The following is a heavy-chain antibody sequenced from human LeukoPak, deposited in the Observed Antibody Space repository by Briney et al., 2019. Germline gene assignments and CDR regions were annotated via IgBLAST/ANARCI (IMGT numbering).Heavy chain of an antibody. CDR2: IKQDGSEK. CDR1: GSTFTSYW. Sequence: GGSLRFSCAASGSTFTSYWMTWVRQAPGKGLEWVANIKQDGSEKYYVDSVKGRFTISRDNSKSTLSLQMNSLRAEDTAIYYCATYRQVLLPFESWGQGTLVTVSS. V-gene: IGHV3-7*03. CDR3: ATYRQVLLPFES. J-gene: IGHJ4*02. D-gene: IGHD2-8*02.